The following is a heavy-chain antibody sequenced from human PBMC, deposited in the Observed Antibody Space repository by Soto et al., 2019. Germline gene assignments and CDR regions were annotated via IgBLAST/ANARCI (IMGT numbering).Heavy chain of an antibody. J-gene: IGHJ3*01. CDR3: ARGDRGAFDL. Sequence: EVQLVESGGGLVQRGESLRLSCAASGFTFSYYWMHWVRQTPGKGLLWVSHIHNDGSRTTYADSVKGRFTISRDNARNTVYLQMNSLRDDDTAVYYCARGDRGAFDLWGQGTEVTVSS. D-gene: IGHD5-12*01. V-gene: IGHV3-74*03. CDR1: GFTFSYYW. CDR2: IHNDGSRT.